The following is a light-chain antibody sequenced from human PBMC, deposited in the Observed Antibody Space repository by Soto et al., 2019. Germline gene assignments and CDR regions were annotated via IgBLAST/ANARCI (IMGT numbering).Light chain of an antibody. CDR3: QQYKNWPLLVT. J-gene: IGKJ4*01. CDR2: GAS. Sequence: EIVMTQSPATLSVSPGERATLSCRASQSVSSNLAWYQQKPGQAPRLLIYGASTRATGIPARFSGSGSGTEFTLTISSLQSEDFAVYYCQQYKNWPLLVTFGGGTKVEIK. V-gene: IGKV3-15*01. CDR1: QSVSSN.